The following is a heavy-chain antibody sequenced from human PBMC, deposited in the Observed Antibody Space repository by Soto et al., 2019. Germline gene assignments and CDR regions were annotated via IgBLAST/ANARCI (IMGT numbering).Heavy chain of an antibody. D-gene: IGHD3-3*01. CDR2: IWYDGSTK. CDR1: GFTFTSYG. Sequence: QMHLVESGGGVVQPGRSLTLSCVASGFTFTSYGIHWVRQAPGKGLEWVAVIWYDGSTKYYGDSVKGQFSISRDNFQNPAKLQMNRLRAADTAVYHFASARRFLEWLDSWGQGTLVSVPS. CDR3: ASARRFLEWLDS. J-gene: IGHJ4*02. V-gene: IGHV3-33*01.